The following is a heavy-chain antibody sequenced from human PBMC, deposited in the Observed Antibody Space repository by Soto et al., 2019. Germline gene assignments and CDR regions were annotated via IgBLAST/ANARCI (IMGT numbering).Heavy chain of an antibody. CDR1: GFTFSSYD. J-gene: IGHJ4*02. Sequence: GGSLRLSCAASGFTFSSYDMHWVRQATGKGLEWVSAIGTAGDTYYPGSVKGRFTISRENAKNSLYLQMNSLRAGDTAVYYCARAYYYDSSGTLYYFDYWGQGTLVTVSS. CDR3: ARAYYYDSSGTLYYFDY. CDR2: IGTAGDT. D-gene: IGHD3-22*01. V-gene: IGHV3-13*01.